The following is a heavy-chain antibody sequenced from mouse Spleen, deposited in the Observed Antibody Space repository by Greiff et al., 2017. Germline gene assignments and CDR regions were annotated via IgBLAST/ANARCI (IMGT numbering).Heavy chain of an antibody. CDR1: GFTFSSYG. J-gene: IGHJ3*01. CDR3: AREGPYYGSSYGY. CDR2: ISRGGGT. V-gene: IGHV5-6-5*01. D-gene: IGHD1-1*01. Sequence: EVMLVESGGGLVKPGGSLKLSCAASGFTFSSYGMSWVRQTPEKGLEWVASISRGGGTFYPDSVLGRFTTSRDNARNILYLQMSSMRSEDTARYYCAREGPYYGSSYGYWGQGTLGTVSA.